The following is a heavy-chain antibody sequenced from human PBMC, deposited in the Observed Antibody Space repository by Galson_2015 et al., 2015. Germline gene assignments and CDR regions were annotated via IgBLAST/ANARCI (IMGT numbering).Heavy chain of an antibody. CDR3: ATAPGHAQHRWIDY. Sequence: SLRLSCAASGFTFSSYGMHWVRQAPGKGLEWVAVISYDGSNKYYADSMKGRFTISRDNAKNSLYLQMNSLRAEDTAVYYCATAPGHAQHRWIDYWGQGTLVTVSS. D-gene: IGHD4-23*01. CDR2: ISYDGSNK. J-gene: IGHJ4*02. CDR1: GFTFSSYG. V-gene: IGHV3-30*03.